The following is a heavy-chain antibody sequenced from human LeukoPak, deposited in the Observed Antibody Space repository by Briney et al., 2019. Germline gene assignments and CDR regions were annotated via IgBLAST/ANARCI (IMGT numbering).Heavy chain of an antibody. V-gene: IGHV3-66*02. CDR2: IYSGGST. J-gene: IGHJ6*03. CDR1: GFTVSSTY. CDR3: AKGYGWEASYYYYYMDV. D-gene: IGHD1-26*01. Sequence: GGSLRLSCAASGFTVSSTYMSWVRQAPEKGLEWVSVIYSGGSTYYADSVKGRFTISRDNSKNTLYLQMNSLRAEDTAVYYCAKGYGWEASYYYYYMDVWGKGTTVTISS.